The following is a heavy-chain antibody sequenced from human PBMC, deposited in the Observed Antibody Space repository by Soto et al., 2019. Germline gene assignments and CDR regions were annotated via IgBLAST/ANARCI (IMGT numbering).Heavy chain of an antibody. V-gene: IGHV3-11*06. J-gene: IGHJ4*02. CDR2: INPTSGHI. Sequence: QVQMVESGGGLVKPGGPLRLSCAASGFIFSHYYMGWIRQAPGKGLEWVSYINPTSGHINYADSVKCRFTISSDNARNSLYWQMNSLTADDTAMYYCARLLYRVYNLHVDYWGQGTMVTVSS. CDR1: GFIFSHYY. D-gene: IGHD1-1*01. CDR3: ARLLYRVYNLHVDY.